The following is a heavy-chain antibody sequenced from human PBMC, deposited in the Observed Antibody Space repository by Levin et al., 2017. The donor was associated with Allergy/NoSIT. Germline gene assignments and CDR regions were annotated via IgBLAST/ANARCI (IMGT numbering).Heavy chain of an antibody. J-gene: IGHJ4*02. CDR3: ARDPVSMPRWGYFDY. Sequence: PGGSLRLSCAASGFTFSSYAMHWVRQAPGKGLEWVAVISYDGSNKYYADSVKGRFTISRDNSKNTLYLQMNSLRAEDTAVYYCARDPVSMPRWGYFDYWGQGTLVTVSS. CDR1: GFTFSSYA. CDR2: ISYDGSNK. V-gene: IGHV3-30-3*01. D-gene: IGHD2-2*01.